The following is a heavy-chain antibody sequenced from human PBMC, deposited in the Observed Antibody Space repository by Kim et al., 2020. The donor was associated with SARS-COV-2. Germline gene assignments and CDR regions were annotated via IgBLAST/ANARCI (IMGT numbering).Heavy chain of an antibody. Sequence: SETLSLTCAVYGGSFSGYYWSWIRQPPGKGLEWIGEINHSGSTNYNPSLKSRVTISVDTSKNQFSLKLSSVTAADTAVYYCARGGYYYDSSGYYFDYWGQGTLVTVSS. CDR1: GGSFSGYY. V-gene: IGHV4-34*01. CDR3: ARGGYYYDSSGYYFDY. J-gene: IGHJ4*02. CDR2: INHSGST. D-gene: IGHD3-22*01.